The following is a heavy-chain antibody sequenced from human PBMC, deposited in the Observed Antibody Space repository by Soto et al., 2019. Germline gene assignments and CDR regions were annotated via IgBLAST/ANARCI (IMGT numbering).Heavy chain of an antibody. V-gene: IGHV3-48*02. CDR3: ARDLYYYGSGSGYFDY. CDR1: GFTFNSYS. CDR2: ISSSSSTI. Sequence: PGGSLRLSCAASGFTFNSYSMNWVRQAPGKGLEWISYISSSSSTIYYTDSVKGRFTISRDNAKNSLYLQMNSLRDEDTAVYYCARDLYYYGSGSGYFDYWGQGTLVTVSS. D-gene: IGHD3-10*01. J-gene: IGHJ4*02.